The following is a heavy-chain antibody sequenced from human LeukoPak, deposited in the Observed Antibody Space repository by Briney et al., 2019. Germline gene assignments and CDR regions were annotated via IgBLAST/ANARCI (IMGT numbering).Heavy chain of an antibody. CDR2: ISSSGSTI. J-gene: IGHJ6*03. D-gene: IGHD6-19*01. V-gene: IGHV3-11*04. Sequence: GGSLRLSCAASGFTFSDYYMSWIRQAPGKGLEWVSYISSSGSTIYYADSVKGRFTISRGNAKNSLYLQMNSLRAEDTAVYYCARDSSIAVAGTLNYYYMDVWGKGTTVTVSS. CDR3: ARDSSIAVAGTLNYYYMDV. CDR1: GFTFSDYY.